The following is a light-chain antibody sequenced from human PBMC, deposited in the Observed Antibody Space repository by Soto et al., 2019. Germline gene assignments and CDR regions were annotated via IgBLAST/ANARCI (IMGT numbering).Light chain of an antibody. J-gene: IGKJ2*01. Sequence: EIVMTQSPATLSVSPGERAALSCRASQSVSSNFAWYQQKPGQAPRLLIYGASTRATGIPARFSGSGSGTEFTLTISSLQSEDFVVYYCEQYNNWPSTFGQGTKLEIK. V-gene: IGKV3-15*01. CDR1: QSVSSN. CDR2: GAS. CDR3: EQYNNWPST.